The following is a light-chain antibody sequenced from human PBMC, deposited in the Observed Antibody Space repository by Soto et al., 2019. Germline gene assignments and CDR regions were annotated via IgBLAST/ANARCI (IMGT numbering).Light chain of an antibody. CDR2: DAS. J-gene: IGKJ5*01. V-gene: IGKV3-11*01. CDR3: QQRNSWPPIT. CDR1: QSVRTY. Sequence: EIVLTQSPVTLSLSPGERATLSCRASQSVRTYLAWYQVKPGQAPRLLIYDASSRASGVPARFSGSGSGTDFTLPISSLEPEDFALYYFQQRNSWPPITFGQGTRLEIK.